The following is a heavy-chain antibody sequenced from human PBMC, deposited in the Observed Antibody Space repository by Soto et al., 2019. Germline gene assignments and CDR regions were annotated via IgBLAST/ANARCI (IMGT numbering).Heavy chain of an antibody. CDR1: GFTFGDYA. CDR2: IRSKAYGGTT. V-gene: IGHV3-49*03. J-gene: IGHJ1*01. D-gene: IGHD2-15*01. Sequence: GGSLRLSCTASGFTFGDYAMSRFRQAPGKGLEWVGFIRSKAYGGTTEYAASVKGRLTISRDDSKSIAYLQMNSLKTEDTAVYYCTRTPLGGKFGYFQHWGQGTLVTVSS. CDR3: TRTPLGGKFGYFQH.